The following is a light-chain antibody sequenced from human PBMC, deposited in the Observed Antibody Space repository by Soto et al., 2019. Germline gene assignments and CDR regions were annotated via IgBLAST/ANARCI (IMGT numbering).Light chain of an antibody. CDR1: QSINNW. J-gene: IGKJ1*01. Sequence: DNQMTQSPSTLSASVGDRVTITCRASQSINNWLAWYQQKPGKAPKLLIYGASSLESGVPSRFSGSGSGTEFTLTINSLQPDDFATYYCQHYNLYWTFGQGTKVEIK. CDR2: GAS. V-gene: IGKV1-5*01. CDR3: QHYNLYWT.